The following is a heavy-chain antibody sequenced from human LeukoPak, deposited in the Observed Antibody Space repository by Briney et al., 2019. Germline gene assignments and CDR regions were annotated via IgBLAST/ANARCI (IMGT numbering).Heavy chain of an antibody. D-gene: IGHD3-3*01. V-gene: IGHV4-61*02. Sequence: SETLSLTCTVSGGSISSGSYYWSWIRQPAGKGLEWIGRIYTSGSTNYNPSLKSRVTISVDTSKNQFSLKLSSVTAADTAVYYCARGGDFWSGYYSSDAFDIWGQGTMVTVSS. CDR2: IYTSGST. CDR1: GGSISSGSYY. J-gene: IGHJ3*02. CDR3: ARGGDFWSGYYSSDAFDI.